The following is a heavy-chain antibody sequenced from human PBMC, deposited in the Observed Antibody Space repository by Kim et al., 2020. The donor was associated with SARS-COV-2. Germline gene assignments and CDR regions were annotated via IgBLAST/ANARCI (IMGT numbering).Heavy chain of an antibody. CDR3: ARSTTEKNY. Sequence: SSTSYADSVKGRFTISRDNAKNTLYLQMNSLRAEDTAVYYCARSTTEKNYWGQGTLVTVSS. CDR2: SST. J-gene: IGHJ4*02. D-gene: IGHD4-17*01. V-gene: IGHV3-74*01.